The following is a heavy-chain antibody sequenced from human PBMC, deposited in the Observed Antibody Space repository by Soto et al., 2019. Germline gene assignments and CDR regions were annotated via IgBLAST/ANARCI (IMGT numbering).Heavy chain of an antibody. J-gene: IGHJ4*02. D-gene: IGHD3-22*01. CDR2: IIPIFGTA. CDR1: GGTFSSHA. Sequence: ASVKVSCKASGGTFSSHAISWVRQAPGQGLEWMGGIIPIFGTANYAQKFQGRVTITADESTSTAYMELSSLRSEDTAVYYCARGGDYYDSSGYYFDYWGQGTLVTVSS. V-gene: IGHV1-69*13. CDR3: ARGGDYYDSSGYYFDY.